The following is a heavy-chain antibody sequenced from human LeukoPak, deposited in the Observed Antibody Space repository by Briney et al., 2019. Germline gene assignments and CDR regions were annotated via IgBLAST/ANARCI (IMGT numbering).Heavy chain of an antibody. CDR3: AHIAVVGVVMDY. Sequence: SGPTLVKPTQTLTLTCTFSGFSLSTSGVGVGWIRQPPGKALEGLALIYWNDDKRYSPSLKSRLTITKDTSKNQVVLTMTNMDPVDTATYYCAHIAVVGVVMDYWGQGTLVTVSS. CDR1: GFSLSTSGVG. D-gene: IGHD3-3*01. J-gene: IGHJ4*02. V-gene: IGHV2-5*01. CDR2: IYWNDDK.